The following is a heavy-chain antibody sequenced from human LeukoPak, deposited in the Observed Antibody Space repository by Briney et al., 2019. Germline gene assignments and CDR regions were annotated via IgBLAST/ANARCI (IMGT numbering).Heavy chain of an antibody. CDR1: GYSFTSYW. V-gene: IGHV5-51*01. J-gene: IGHJ6*02. Sequence: GESLKISCQGSGYSFTSYWIGWVRQMPGKGLEWVGIIYPGDSDTRYSPSFQGQVTISADKSISTAYLQWSSLKASDTAMYYCARLGMAAKTYYYYYGMDVWGQGTTVTVSS. CDR3: ARLGMAAKTYYYYYGMDV. D-gene: IGHD1-14*01. CDR2: IYPGDSDT.